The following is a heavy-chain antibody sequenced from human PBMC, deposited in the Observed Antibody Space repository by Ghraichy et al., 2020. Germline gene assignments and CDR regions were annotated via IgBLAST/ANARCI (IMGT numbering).Heavy chain of an antibody. Sequence: SQTLSLTCTVSGGSISSYYWSWIRQPPGKGLEWIGYIYYSGSTNYNPSLKSRVTISVDTSKNQFSLKLSSVTAADTAVYYCARGGYYDFWSGYFNWFDPWGQGTLVTVSS. J-gene: IGHJ5*02. D-gene: IGHD3-3*01. CDR3: ARGGYYDFWSGYFNWFDP. CDR2: IYYSGST. V-gene: IGHV4-59*01. CDR1: GGSISSYY.